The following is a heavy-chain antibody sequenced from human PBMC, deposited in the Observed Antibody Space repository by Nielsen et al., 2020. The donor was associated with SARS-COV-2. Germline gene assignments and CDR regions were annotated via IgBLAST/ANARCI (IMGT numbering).Heavy chain of an antibody. V-gene: IGHV3-9*01. Sequence: GGSLRLSCAVSGFSFNEYAMQWVRQAPGKGLEWVSGISWNSGSIGYADSVKGRFTISRDNAKNSLYLQMNSLRAEDTALYYCAKAPDAFDIWGQGTMVTVSS. J-gene: IGHJ3*02. CDR2: ISWNSGSI. CDR1: GFSFNEYA. CDR3: AKAPDAFDI.